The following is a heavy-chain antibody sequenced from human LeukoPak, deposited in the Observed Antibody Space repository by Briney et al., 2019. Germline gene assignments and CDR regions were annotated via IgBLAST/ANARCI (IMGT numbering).Heavy chain of an antibody. J-gene: IGHJ4*02. CDR1: GFTFGQYY. D-gene: IGHD5-24*01. CDR3: ARDRRDGYNRLDY. Sequence: PGGSLRLSCAASGFTFGQYYMSWIRQAPGKGLELVAFMSVSGSTRDYADSVKGRFTISRDNTNNSLYLQMNNLRAEDTAVFYCARDRRDGYNRLDYWGQGTLVTVSS. CDR2: MSVSGSTR. V-gene: IGHV3-11*01.